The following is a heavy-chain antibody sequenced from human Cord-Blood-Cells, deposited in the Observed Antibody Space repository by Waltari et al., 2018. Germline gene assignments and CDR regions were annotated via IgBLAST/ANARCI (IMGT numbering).Heavy chain of an antibody. V-gene: IGHV3-53*01. J-gene: IGHJ5*02. D-gene: IGHD2-2*01. CDR1: GFTVSSNY. CDR3: ARDGVPAARGWFDP. CDR2: IYSGGST. Sequence: EVQLVESGGGLIQPGGSLRLSCAASGFTVSSNYMSWVRQAPGKGLECVSVIYSGGSTYYAASVKGRFTISRDNSKNTLYLQMNSLRAEDTAVYYCARDGVPAARGWFDPWGQGTLVTVSS.